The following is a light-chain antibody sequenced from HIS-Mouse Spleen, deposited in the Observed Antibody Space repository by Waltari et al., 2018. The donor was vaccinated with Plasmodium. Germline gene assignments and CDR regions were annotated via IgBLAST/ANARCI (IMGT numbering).Light chain of an antibody. Sequence: QSVLTQPPSASGTPGQRVTISCSGSSPNLRSNYVYWYQQLPGTAPKLLIYRNNQRPSGVPDRFSGSKSGTSASLAISGLRSEDEADYYCAAWDDSLSGNWVFGGGTKLTVL. CDR1: SPNLRSNY. CDR2: RNN. CDR3: AAWDDSLSGNWV. V-gene: IGLV1-47*01. J-gene: IGLJ3*02.